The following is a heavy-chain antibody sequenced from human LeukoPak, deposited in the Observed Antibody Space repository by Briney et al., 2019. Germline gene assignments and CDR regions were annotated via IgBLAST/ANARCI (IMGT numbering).Heavy chain of an antibody. J-gene: IGHJ4*02. Sequence: SVKVSCKASGGTFSSYAISWVRQAPGQGLEWMGGIIPIFGTANYAQKFQGRVTITADESTSTAYMELSSPRSEDTAVYYCARTRASRMATITEDFDYWGQGTLVTVSS. CDR1: GGTFSSYA. V-gene: IGHV1-69*13. CDR2: IIPIFGTA. D-gene: IGHD5-24*01. CDR3: ARTRASRMATITEDFDY.